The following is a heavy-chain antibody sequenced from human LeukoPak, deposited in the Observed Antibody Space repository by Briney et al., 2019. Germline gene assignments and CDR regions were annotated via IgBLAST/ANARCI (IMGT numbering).Heavy chain of an antibody. V-gene: IGHV3-48*02. D-gene: IGHD4-23*01. CDR1: GFSFSTIY. J-gene: IGHJ4*02. CDR3: ARVAAGYSVNYFDY. CDR2: ISTGSSTT. Sequence: GGSLRLSCAASGFSFSTIYMSWVRQAPGKGLEWVSYISTGSSTTYYADSVKGRFTISRDNVENSLYLQMNSLRDEDTAVYYCARVAAGYSVNYFDYWGQGTLVTVSS.